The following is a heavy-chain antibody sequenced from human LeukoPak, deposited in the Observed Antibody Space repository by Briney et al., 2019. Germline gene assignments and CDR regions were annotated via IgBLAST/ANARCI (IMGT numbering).Heavy chain of an antibody. D-gene: IGHD3-22*01. CDR2: IKEDGSEK. CDR1: GFTFTIYW. CDR3: ARATYYYDSSGPAAY. V-gene: IGHV3-7*01. J-gene: IGHJ4*02. Sequence: QPGGSLRLSCAASGFTFTIYWMSWVRQAPGKGLEWVANIKEDGSEKYYVDSVKGRFTISRDNAKNSLYLQMNSLRAEDTAVYYCARATYYYDSSGPAAYWGQGTLVTVSS.